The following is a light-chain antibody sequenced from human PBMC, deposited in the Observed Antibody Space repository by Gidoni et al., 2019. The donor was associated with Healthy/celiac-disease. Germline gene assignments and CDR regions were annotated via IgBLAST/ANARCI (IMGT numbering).Light chain of an antibody. V-gene: IGKV3-15*01. Sequence: ELVMTQSPATLSVSPGERATLSCRASQSVSSNLAWYQHKPGQAPRLLIYGASTRATGIPARFSGSGSGTEFTLSISSLQPEDFAVYYCQHYNNWPPWTFGQGTKVEIK. CDR1: QSVSSN. J-gene: IGKJ1*01. CDR3: QHYNNWPPWT. CDR2: GAS.